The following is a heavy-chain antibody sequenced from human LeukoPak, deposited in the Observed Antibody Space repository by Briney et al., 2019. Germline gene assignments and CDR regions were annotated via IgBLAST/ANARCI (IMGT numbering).Heavy chain of an antibody. J-gene: IGHJ4*02. Sequence: ASVKVSCKASGYTFTGYYMHWVRQAPGQGLEWMGWINPNSGGTNYAQKFQGRVTMTRDTSISTAYMKLSRLRSDDTAVYYCARNDGVPALSFDYWGQGTLVTVSS. CDR1: GYTFTGYY. D-gene: IGHD2-2*01. V-gene: IGHV1-2*02. CDR2: INPNSGGT. CDR3: ARNDGVPALSFDY.